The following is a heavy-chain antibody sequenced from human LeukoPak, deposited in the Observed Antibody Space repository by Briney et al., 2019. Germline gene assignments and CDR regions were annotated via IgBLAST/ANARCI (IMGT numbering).Heavy chain of an antibody. V-gene: IGHV1-2*02. J-gene: IGHJ3*02. CDR2: INPNSGGT. Sequence: APVKVCCKASGYTFTGYYMHWVRQSPGQGLEWMGWINPNSGGTNYAPKLQGRVTMTRDTSISTAYMELSRLRSDDTAVYYCARLYCSSTSCYGHAFDIWGRGKIGSVSS. CDR3: ARLYCSSTSCYGHAFDI. D-gene: IGHD2-2*01. CDR1: GYTFTGYY.